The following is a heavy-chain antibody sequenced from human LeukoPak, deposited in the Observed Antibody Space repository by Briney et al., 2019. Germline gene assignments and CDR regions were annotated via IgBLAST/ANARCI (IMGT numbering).Heavy chain of an antibody. CDR3: AREGVTGTTRSGCLDP. J-gene: IGHJ5*02. Sequence: SETLSLTCTVSGGSISSGGYYWSWIRQHPGKGLEWIGYIYYSGSTYHNPSLKSRVTISVDTSKNQFSLKLSSVTAADTAVYYCAREGVTGTTRSGCLDPWGQGTLVTVSS. D-gene: IGHD1-7*01. CDR1: GGSISSGGYY. V-gene: IGHV4-31*03. CDR2: IYYSGST.